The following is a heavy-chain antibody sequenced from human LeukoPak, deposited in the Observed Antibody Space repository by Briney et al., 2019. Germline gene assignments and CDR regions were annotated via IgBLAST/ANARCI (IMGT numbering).Heavy chain of an antibody. CDR3: AKAPPPYCSGGSCFDAFDI. J-gene: IGHJ3*02. CDR1: GFTVSSNY. CDR2: IYSGGST. D-gene: IGHD2-15*01. V-gene: IGHV3-53*01. Sequence: GSLRLSCAASGFTVSSNYMSWVRQAPGKGLEWVSVIYSGGSTYYADSVKGRFTISRDNSKNTLYLQMNSLKAEDTAVYYCAKAPPPYCSGGSCFDAFDIWGQGTMVTVSS.